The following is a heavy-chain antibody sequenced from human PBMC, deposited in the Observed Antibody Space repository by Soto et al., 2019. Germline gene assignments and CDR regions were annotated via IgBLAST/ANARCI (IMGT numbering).Heavy chain of an antibody. D-gene: IGHD3-22*01. Sequence: QVQLVQSGAEVKKPGASVKVSCKASGYTFTSSGMSWVRQAPGQGLEWMGWISAHTGSSEYAQRFQGRVNITTDRSTSTAYMELRILRSDDTAVYYCARAFFYQGSDSRGYSFDAFEFWGPGTLVTVSS. J-gene: IGHJ3*01. CDR3: ARAFFYQGSDSRGYSFDAFEF. V-gene: IGHV1-18*01. CDR1: GYTFTSSG. CDR2: ISAHTGSS.